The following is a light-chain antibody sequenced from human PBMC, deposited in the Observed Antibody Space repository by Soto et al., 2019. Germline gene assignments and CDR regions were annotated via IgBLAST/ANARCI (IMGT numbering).Light chain of an antibody. CDR2: WAS. J-gene: IGKJ4*01. V-gene: IGKV4-1*01. CDR3: QQYYSAPLT. CDR1: QRVLNSSNNKNY. Sequence: DIVMTQSPDSLAVSLGERGTINCRSSQRVLNSSNNKNYLVWYQQKPGQPPKALIYWASIRESGVPDRFNGSGSGTDFTLTISSLQAEDVAVYYCQQYYSAPLTFGGGTKVDIK.